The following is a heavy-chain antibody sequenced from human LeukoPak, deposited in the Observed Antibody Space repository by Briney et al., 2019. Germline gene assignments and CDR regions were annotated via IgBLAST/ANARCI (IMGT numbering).Heavy chain of an antibody. D-gene: IGHD3-16*02. Sequence: SETPSLTCTVSCGSISNYYWNWIRQPAGKGLEWIGRIYSSGSTNYNPSLKSRVTMSVDTSQNQVSLKLNSVIAADMAVYYCARARLGELSLFDYWGQGALVTVSS. CDR2: IYSSGST. CDR3: ARARLGELSLFDY. V-gene: IGHV4-4*07. J-gene: IGHJ4*02. CDR1: CGSISNYY.